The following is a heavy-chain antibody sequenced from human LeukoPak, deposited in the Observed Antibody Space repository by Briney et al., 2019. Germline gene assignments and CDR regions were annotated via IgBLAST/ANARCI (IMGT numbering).Heavy chain of an antibody. V-gene: IGHV3-33*08. J-gene: IGHJ4*02. Sequence: GGSLRLSCAASGFTFSSYGMHWVRQAPGKGLEWVAVIWSDASEKYCADSVKGRFTISRDNSKETLDLQMNSLRAEDTALYYCVRSGRKTYDFDYWGQGALVIVSP. CDR3: VRSGRKTYDFDY. CDR1: GFTFSSYG. CDR2: IWSDASEK. D-gene: IGHD1-26*01.